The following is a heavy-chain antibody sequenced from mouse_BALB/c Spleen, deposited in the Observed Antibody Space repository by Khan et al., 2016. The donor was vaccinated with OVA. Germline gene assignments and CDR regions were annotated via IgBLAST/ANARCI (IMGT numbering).Heavy chain of an antibody. D-gene: IGHD2-1*01. J-gene: IGHJ3*01. V-gene: IGHV14-3*02. Sequence: EVQLQQSGAELVKPGASVKLSCSASGFNIKDTYIHWMKQRPEQGLEWIGRIDPPNDDSKYGPKFQAKATLTADTSSNTAYLQLSSLTSEDTAGYYCAILYGNPFAFWGQGTLVSVSA. CDR3: AILYGNPFAF. CDR1: GFNIKDTY. CDR2: IDPPNDDS.